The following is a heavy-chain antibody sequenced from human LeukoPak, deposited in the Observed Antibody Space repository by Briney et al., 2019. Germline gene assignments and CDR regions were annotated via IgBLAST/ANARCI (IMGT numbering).Heavy chain of an antibody. CDR1: GDTFTGYY. CDR3: ARVGRGGYNPHFDY. Sequence: VKVSCKASGDTFTGYYIHWVRQAPRQGREWRGTINPSGGSTSYAQKFQGRFTMTRDTSTSTVYMELSSLRSEDTAVYYCARVGRGGYNPHFDYWGQGTLVTVSS. J-gene: IGHJ4*02. D-gene: IGHD5-24*01. CDR2: INPSGGST. V-gene: IGHV1-46*01.